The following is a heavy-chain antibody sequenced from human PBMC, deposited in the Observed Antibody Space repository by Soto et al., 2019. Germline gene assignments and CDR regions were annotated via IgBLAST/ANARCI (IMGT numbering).Heavy chain of an antibody. D-gene: IGHD3-3*01. CDR1: GFTFSSDW. V-gene: IGHV3-7*01. Sequence: EVQLVESGGGLVQPGGSLRLSCAASGFTFSSDWMSWVRQAPGKGLEWVANIKQDGSEKYYVDSVKGRFTISRDNAKNSLYLQMNSLRAEDTAVYYCASYYFWSGYYNPIDYWGQGTLVTVSS. J-gene: IGHJ4*02. CDR2: IKQDGSEK. CDR3: ASYYFWSGYYNPIDY.